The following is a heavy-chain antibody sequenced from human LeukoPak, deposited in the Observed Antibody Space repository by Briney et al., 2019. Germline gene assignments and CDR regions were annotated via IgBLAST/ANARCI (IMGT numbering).Heavy chain of an antibody. V-gene: IGHV4-39*01. CDR1: GGSISSSHYY. CDR3: ARNLFYAFDI. J-gene: IGHJ3*02. D-gene: IGHD3-3*01. Sequence: SETLSLTCIVPGGSISSSHYYWGWIRQPPGKGLEWIGSFYYSGSTYSNPSLKSRVTISIDTSKSQFSLKLSSVTAADTAVYYCARNLFYAFDIWGQGTMVTVSS. CDR2: FYYSGST.